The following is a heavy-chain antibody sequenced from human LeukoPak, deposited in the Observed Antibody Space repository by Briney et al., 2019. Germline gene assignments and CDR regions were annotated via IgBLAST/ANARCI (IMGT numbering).Heavy chain of an antibody. J-gene: IGHJ4*02. Sequence: GGSLRLSCAGSGFTLSTYGMHWVRQAPGKRLEWVAGITGDDARAHYADSVRGRFTISRDHSKNTLYFHMSSLRVEDTAIYYCASSIRFGEDYWGQGTLATVSP. CDR2: ITGDDARA. V-gene: IGHV3-23*01. CDR3: ASSIRFGEDY. CDR1: GFTLSTYG. D-gene: IGHD3-16*01.